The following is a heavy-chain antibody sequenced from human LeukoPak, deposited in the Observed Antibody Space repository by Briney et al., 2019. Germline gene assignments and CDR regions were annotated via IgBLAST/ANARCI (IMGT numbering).Heavy chain of an antibody. V-gene: IGHV4-4*02. D-gene: IGHD6-6*01. Sequence: SETLSLTCAVSGDSISSSHWWSWVRQPPGKGLEWIGEVYHSGSTNYNPSLKSRVTISVDTSKNQFSLKLSSVTAADTAVYFCATSFDYSSSFRPPGYWGQGTLVTVSS. CDR3: ATSFDYSSSFRPPGY. CDR2: VYHSGST. J-gene: IGHJ4*02. CDR1: GDSISSSHW.